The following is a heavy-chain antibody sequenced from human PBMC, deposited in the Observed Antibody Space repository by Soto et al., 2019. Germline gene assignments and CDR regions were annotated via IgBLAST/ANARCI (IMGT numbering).Heavy chain of an antibody. D-gene: IGHD2-15*01. CDR1: GLTVSSNY. CDR3: ASQYGGYGWFDT. CDR2: IYSGGSK. V-gene: IGHV3-66*04. J-gene: IGHJ5*02. Sequence: EVQLVESGGGLVQPGGSLRLACAASGLTVSSNYMNWVRQAPGKGLEWVSVIYSGGSKYYADSVKGRFTISRDNSKNTLYLQMNSLRAEDTAVYSWASQYGGYGWFDTWGQGTPVTVSS.